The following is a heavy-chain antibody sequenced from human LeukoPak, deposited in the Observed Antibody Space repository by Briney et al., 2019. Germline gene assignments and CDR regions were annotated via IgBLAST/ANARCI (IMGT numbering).Heavy chain of an antibody. CDR1: GFTFSSYW. J-gene: IGHJ3*01. Sequence: GGSLRLSCAASGFTFSSYWMSWVRQAPGKGLEWVANIKQDGSEKYYVGSVKGRFTISRDNAKNSLYLQMNSLRAEDTAVYYGARGDFDDYGDYVDAFQFWCQGTMVTVSA. CDR2: IKQDGSEK. CDR3: ARGDFDDYGDYVDAFQF. D-gene: IGHD4-17*01. V-gene: IGHV3-7*01.